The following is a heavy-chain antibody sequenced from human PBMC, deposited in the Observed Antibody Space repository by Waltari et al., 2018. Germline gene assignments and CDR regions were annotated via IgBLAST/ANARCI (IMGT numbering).Heavy chain of an antibody. Sequence: EVQLVESGGGLVQPGGSLRLSCAASGFTFSSHALGWARQAPGKGLEWVSALNSGGTYEAASVRGRFTISRDNSENTLYLQMNSLRAEDTAVYYCAKYGEPPVPYYFADWGQGTLVTVSS. J-gene: IGHJ4*02. CDR2: LNSGGT. D-gene: IGHD2-21*01. V-gene: IGHV3-23*04. CDR1: GFTFSSHA. CDR3: AKYGEPPVPYYFAD.